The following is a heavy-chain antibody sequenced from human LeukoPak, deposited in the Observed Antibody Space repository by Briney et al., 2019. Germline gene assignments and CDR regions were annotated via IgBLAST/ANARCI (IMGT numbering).Heavy chain of an antibody. CDR3: ARLLWFREDGNWFDP. D-gene: IGHD3-10*01. CDR2: INPNSGGT. Sequence: ASVKVSCKASGYTFTGYYMHWVRQAPGQGLEWMGWINPNSGGTNYAQKFQGRVTMTRDTSISTAYMELSRLRSDDTAVYYCARLLWFREDGNWFDPWGQGTLVTVSS. V-gene: IGHV1-2*02. CDR1: GYTFTGYY. J-gene: IGHJ5*02.